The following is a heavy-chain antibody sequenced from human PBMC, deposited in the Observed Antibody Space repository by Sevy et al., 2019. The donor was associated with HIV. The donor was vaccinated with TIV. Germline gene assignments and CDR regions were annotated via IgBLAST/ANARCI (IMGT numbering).Heavy chain of an antibody. D-gene: IGHD3-22*01. CDR1: GGTFSSYA. J-gene: IGHJ4*02. CDR3: ARGPYYDSSGPFDY. V-gene: IGHV1-69*06. CDR2: IIPIFGTA. Sequence: ASVKVSCKASGGTFSSYAISWVRQAPGQGLEWMGGIIPIFGTANYAQKFQRRVTITADKSTSTAYMELSSLRSEDTAVYYCARGPYYDSSGPFDYWGQGTLVTVSS.